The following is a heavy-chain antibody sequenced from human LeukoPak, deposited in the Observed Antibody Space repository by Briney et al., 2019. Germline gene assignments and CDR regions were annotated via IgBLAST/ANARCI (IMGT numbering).Heavy chain of an antibody. CDR2: IIPIFGTA. CDR1: GGTFSSYA. V-gene: IGHV1-69*06. J-gene: IGHJ5*02. Sequence: ASVKVSCKASGGTFSSYAISWVRQAPGQGLEWMGGIIPIFGTANYAQKFQGRVTITADKSTSTAYMELSSLRSEDTAVYYCARDATYYYGSGSTNWFDPWGQGALVTVSS. CDR3: ARDATYYYGSGSTNWFDP. D-gene: IGHD3-10*01.